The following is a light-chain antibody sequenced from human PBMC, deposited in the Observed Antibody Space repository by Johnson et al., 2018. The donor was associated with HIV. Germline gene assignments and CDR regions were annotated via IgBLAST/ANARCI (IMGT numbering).Light chain of an antibody. V-gene: IGLV1-51*02. J-gene: IGLJ1*01. Sequence: QSVLTQPPSVSAAPGQNVNISCSGGSSNIWNNYVSWYQQFPGTAPKLLIYENDKRPSGIPDRFSGSKSATSATLGITGLQTRDEADYYCGTWDTSLNAYVFGTGTKVTVL. CDR3: GTWDTSLNAYV. CDR2: END. CDR1: SSNIWNNY.